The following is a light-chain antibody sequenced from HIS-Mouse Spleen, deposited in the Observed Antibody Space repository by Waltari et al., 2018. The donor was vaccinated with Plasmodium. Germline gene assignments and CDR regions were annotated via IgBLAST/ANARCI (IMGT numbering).Light chain of an antibody. Sequence: AIQMNQSPSSLSASVGDRVTITCRASQGIRNDLGWYRQKPGKAPKLLIYAAPSLQSGVPSRFSVSGSGTDFTLTISSLQPEDFATYYCLQDYNYPWTFGQGTKVEIK. J-gene: IGKJ1*01. V-gene: IGKV1-6*01. CDR2: AAP. CDR1: QGIRND. CDR3: LQDYNYPWT.